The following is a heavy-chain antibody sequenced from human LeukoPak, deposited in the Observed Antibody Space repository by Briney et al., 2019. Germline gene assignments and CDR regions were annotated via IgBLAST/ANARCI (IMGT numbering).Heavy chain of an antibody. J-gene: IGHJ4*02. CDR2: INHSGST. V-gene: IGHV4-34*01. CDR1: GGSFSGYY. D-gene: IGHD2-2*01. Sequence: SETLSLTCAVYGGSFSGYYCSWIRQPPGKGLEWIGEINHSGSTNYNPSLKGRVTISVDTSKNQFSLKLSSVTAADTAVYYCAREEVVPAAMYWGQGTLVTVSS. CDR3: AREEVVPAAMY.